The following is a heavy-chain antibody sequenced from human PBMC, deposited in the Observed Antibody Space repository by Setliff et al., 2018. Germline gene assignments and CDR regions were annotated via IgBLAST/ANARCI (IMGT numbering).Heavy chain of an antibody. CDR2: ISSSNSGM. J-gene: IGHJ4*02. Sequence: GGSLRLSCAAPGPTFSRYSMNWVRQAPGKGLEWISYISSSNSGMYYADSVKGRFTISRDSAKNSVYLQMNSLRAEDTAVYYCARVRIAVPGTVWFDYWGQGTPVTVSS. V-gene: IGHV3-48*01. CDR1: GPTFSRYS. D-gene: IGHD6-19*01. CDR3: ARVRIAVPGTVWFDY.